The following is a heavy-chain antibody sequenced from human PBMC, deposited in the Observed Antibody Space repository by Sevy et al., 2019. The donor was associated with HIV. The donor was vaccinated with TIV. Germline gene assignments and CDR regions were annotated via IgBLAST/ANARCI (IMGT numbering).Heavy chain of an antibody. CDR3: ARVIDGYHREFNYFYYCMDV. CDR1: GFTVSNNF. V-gene: IGHV3-53*01. CDR2: VYSDLRT. D-gene: IGHD5-12*01. Sequence: GGSLRLSCAVSGFTVSNNFLNWVRQSPGKGLEWVSTVYSDLRTFYADSVKGRFTVSRDDPKNALYLQMNSLRAEDTAVYYCARVIDGYHREFNYFYYCMDVWGKGTTVTVSS. J-gene: IGHJ6*03.